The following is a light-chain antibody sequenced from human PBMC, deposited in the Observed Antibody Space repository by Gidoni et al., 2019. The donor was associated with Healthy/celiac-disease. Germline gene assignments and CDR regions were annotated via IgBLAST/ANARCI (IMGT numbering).Light chain of an antibody. V-gene: IGKV3-11*01. CDR3: QQRSNWPPTCS. J-gene: IGKJ2*04. CDR2: DAS. Sequence: EIVLTQSTATLSLSPGERATLSCRASQSVSSYLDWYQQTPGQAPRLLLYDASNRATGIPARFSGSGSGTDFTLTISSLEPEDFAVYYCQQRSNWPPTCSFGQGTKLEIK. CDR1: QSVSSY.